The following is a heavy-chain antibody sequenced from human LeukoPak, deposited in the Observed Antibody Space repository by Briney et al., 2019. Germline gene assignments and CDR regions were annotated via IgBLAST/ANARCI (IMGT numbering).Heavy chain of an antibody. D-gene: IGHD3-16*02. Sequence: PPETLSLTCAVYGGSFSGYYWSWIRQPPGKGLEWIGEINHSGSTNYNPSLKSRVTISVDTSKNQFSLKLSSVTAADTAVYYCARGGDDYVWGSYRYFDYWGQGTLVTVSS. CDR1: GGSFSGYY. CDR2: INHSGST. CDR3: ARGGDDYVWGSYRYFDY. V-gene: IGHV4-34*01. J-gene: IGHJ4*02.